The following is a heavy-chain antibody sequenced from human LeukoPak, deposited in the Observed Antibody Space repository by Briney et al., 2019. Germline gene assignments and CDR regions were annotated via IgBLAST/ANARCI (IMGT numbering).Heavy chain of an antibody. D-gene: IGHD3-9*01. CDR2: MHSSGST. CDR3: ARTIGSYDILTGYYYDYYGMDV. V-gene: IGHV4-59*01. J-gene: IGHJ6*02. CDR1: GGSISRNY. Sequence: SETLSLTCTVSGGSISRNYWSWIRQPPGKGLEWIGYMHSSGSTNYNPSLKSRVTISVDTSKNQFSLKLSSATAADTAVYYRARTIGSYDILTGYYYDYYGMDVWGQGTTVTVSS.